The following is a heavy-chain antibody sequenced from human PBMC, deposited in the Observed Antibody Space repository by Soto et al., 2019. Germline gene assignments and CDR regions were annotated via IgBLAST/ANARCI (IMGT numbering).Heavy chain of an antibody. CDR2: ISAYNGNT. J-gene: IGHJ6*02. CDR3: ARELPYWNLGAGMDV. CDR1: GYTFTSYG. D-gene: IGHD1-1*01. Sequence: QVQLVQSGAEVKKPGASVKVSCKASGYTFTSYGISWVRQAPGQGLEWMGWISAYNGNTNYAHKLQGRVTMTTDTSTSTAYMALRSLRSDDTAVYYCARELPYWNLGAGMDVWGQGTTVTVSS. V-gene: IGHV1-18*01.